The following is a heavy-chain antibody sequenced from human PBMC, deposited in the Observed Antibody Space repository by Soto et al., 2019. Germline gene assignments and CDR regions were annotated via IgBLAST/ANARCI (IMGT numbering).Heavy chain of an antibody. CDR1: GASIAGGSYY. Sequence: QVQLRESGPGLVKPSQTLSLSCSVSGASIAGGSYYWSWIRQPPGKGLEWIGYIPSRGRPFYNPSLTSRVTISADTSNNHLPLQMTSVTAADTAVYYCARDQYSGYDFALWGQGTLVAVSS. CDR2: IPSRGRP. J-gene: IGHJ4*02. D-gene: IGHD5-12*01. V-gene: IGHV4-30-4*01. CDR3: ARDQYSGYDFAL.